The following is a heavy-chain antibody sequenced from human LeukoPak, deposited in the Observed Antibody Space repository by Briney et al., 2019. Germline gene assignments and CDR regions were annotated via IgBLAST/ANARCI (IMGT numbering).Heavy chain of an antibody. CDR1: GGSFSGYY. D-gene: IGHD3-22*01. J-gene: IGHJ4*02. V-gene: IGHV4-34*01. CDR3: ARLYYDSSGCYPPGFDY. CDR2: INHSGST. Sequence: PSETLSLTCAVYGGSFSGYYWSWIRQPPGKGLEWIGEINHSGSTNYNPSLKSRVTISVDTSKNQFSLKLSSVTAADTAVYYCARLYYDSSGCYPPGFDYWGQGTLVTVSS.